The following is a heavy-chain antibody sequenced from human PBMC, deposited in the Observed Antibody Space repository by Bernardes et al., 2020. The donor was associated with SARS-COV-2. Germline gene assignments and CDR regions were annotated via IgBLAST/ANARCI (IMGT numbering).Heavy chain of an antibody. D-gene: IGHD6-13*01. V-gene: IGHV4-59*11. CDR1: GDSIDSHY. CDR2: IFYSGST. Sequence: SETLSLTCTVSGDSIDSHYWSWIRQPPGKGLEWIGYIFYSGSTNYNPSLKSRVTISVDTSKNQFSLKLRSVTAADTAVYYCARSGSRWYFEAGGMDVWGQGTTVTVSS. J-gene: IGHJ6*02. CDR3: ARSGSRWYFEAGGMDV.